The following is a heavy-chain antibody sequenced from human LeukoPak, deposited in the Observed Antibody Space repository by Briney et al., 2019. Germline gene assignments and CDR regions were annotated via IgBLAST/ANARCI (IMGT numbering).Heavy chain of an antibody. Sequence: PGGSLRLSCAASGFTFSDYYMSWIRQAPGKGLEWVSYISSSGSTIYYADSVKGRFTISRDNAKNSLYLQMNSLRAEDTAVYYCAKDTFSGGPNAFDIWGQGTMVTVSS. V-gene: IGHV3-11*01. J-gene: IGHJ3*02. CDR2: ISSSGSTI. D-gene: IGHD3-16*01. CDR1: GFTFSDYY. CDR3: AKDTFSGGPNAFDI.